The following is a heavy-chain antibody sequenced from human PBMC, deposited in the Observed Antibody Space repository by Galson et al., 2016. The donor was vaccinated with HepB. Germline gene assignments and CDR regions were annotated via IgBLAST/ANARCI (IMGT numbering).Heavy chain of an antibody. CDR2: IYNSGST. Sequence: TLSLTCTVSGGSISSGGYYWSWIRQHPGKGLEWIGYIYNSGSTYYNPSLKSRVTISVDTSKNLFSLKLSSVTAADTAVYYCARVAYYDFWSGYYVVPNFYYYAMDVWGQGTTVTVSS. CDR1: GGSISSGGYY. D-gene: IGHD3-3*01. CDR3: ARVAYYDFWSGYYVVPNFYYYAMDV. J-gene: IGHJ6*02. V-gene: IGHV4-31*03.